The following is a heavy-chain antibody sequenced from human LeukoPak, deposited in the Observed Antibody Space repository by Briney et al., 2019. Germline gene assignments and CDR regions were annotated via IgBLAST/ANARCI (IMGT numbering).Heavy chain of an antibody. Sequence: GASVKVSCKASGYTFTGYYMHWVRQAPGQGLEWMGWISAYNGNTNYAQKLQGRVTMTTDTSTSTAYMELRSLRSDDTAVYYCARAPDYSSSWYSDYWGQGTLVTVSS. CDR3: ARAPDYSSSWYSDY. D-gene: IGHD6-13*01. CDR2: ISAYNGNT. V-gene: IGHV1-18*04. J-gene: IGHJ4*02. CDR1: GYTFTGYY.